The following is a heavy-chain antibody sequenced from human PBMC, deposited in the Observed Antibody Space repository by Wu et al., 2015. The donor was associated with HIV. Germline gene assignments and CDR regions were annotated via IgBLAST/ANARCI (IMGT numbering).Heavy chain of an antibody. CDR1: GYTFTSYY. D-gene: IGHD6-13*01. J-gene: IGHJ6*02. V-gene: IGHV1-46*01. CDR3: ARDRVAAAGTAGYYGMDV. CDR2: INPSGGST. Sequence: QVQLVQSGAEVKKPGASVKVSCKASGYTFTSYYMHWVRQAPGQGLEWMGIINPSGGSTSYAQKFQGRVTMTRDTSTSTVYMELSRLRSDDTAVYYCARDRVAAAGTAGYYGMDVWGQGTTVTVSS.